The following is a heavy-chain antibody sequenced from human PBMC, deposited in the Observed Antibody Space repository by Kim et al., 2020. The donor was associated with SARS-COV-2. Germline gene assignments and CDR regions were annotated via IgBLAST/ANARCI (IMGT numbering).Heavy chain of an antibody. Sequence: GGSLRLSCAASGFTFSSYSMNWVRQAPGKGLEWVSSISSSSSYIYYADSVKGRFTISRDNAKNSLYLQMNSLRAEDTAVYYCAEGGGAHPFDYWGQGTLVTVSS. D-gene: IGHD3-16*01. CDR3: AEGGGAHPFDY. V-gene: IGHV3-21*01. CDR2: ISSSSSYI. CDR1: GFTFSSYS. J-gene: IGHJ4*02.